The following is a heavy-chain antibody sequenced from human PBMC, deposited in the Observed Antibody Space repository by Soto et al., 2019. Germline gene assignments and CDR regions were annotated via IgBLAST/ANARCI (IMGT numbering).Heavy chain of an antibody. V-gene: IGHV1-69*01. D-gene: IGHD5-12*01. J-gene: IGHJ4*02. CDR3: ASSGEMATPFDY. Sequence: QVQLVKSGAEVKKPGSSVKVSCKASGGTFSSYAISWVRQAPGQGLEWMGGIIPIFGTANYAQKFQGRVTITADESTSTAYRELSRLRSEDTAVYYCASSGEMATPFDYWGQGTLVTVSS. CDR2: IIPIFGTA. CDR1: GGTFSSYA.